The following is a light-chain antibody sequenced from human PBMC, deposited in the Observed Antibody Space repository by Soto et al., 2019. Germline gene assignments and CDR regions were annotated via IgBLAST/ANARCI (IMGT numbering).Light chain of an antibody. CDR1: SSNIGAGYD. J-gene: IGLJ1*01. V-gene: IGLV1-40*01. CDR3: QSYDSSLSALYV. Sequence: QSVLTQPPSVSGAPGQRATISCTGNSSNIGAGYDVYWYQQLPGTAPKLLLYGNSNRPSGVPDRFSGSKSGTSASLAITGLQAEDEADYYCQSYDSSLSALYVFGSGTKVTVL. CDR2: GNS.